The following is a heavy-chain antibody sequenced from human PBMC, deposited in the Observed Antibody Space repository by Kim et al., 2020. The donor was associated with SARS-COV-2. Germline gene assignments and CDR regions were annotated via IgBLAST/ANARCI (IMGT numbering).Heavy chain of an antibody. CDR2: IWYDGSNK. D-gene: IGHD2-15*01. V-gene: IGHV3-33*06. J-gene: IGHJ6*02. CDR1: GFTFSSYG. Sequence: GGSLRLSCAASGFTFSSYGMHWVRQAPGKGLEWVAVIWYDGSNKYYADSVKGRFTISRDNSKNTLYLQMNSLRAEDTAVYYCAKGRRFGSEIVVVVAATDYYYYGMDVWGQGTTVTASS. CDR3: AKGRRFGSEIVVVVAATDYYYYGMDV.